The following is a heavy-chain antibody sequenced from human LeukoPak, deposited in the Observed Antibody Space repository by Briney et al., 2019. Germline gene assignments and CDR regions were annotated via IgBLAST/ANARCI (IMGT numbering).Heavy chain of an antibody. CDR2: IWYDGSKK. CDR3: ARGGEMATVYYFDY. CDR1: GFTFRSNG. Sequence: GGSLRLSCAASGFTFRSNGMHWVRQAPGKGLEWVAVIWYDGSKKYYADSVKGRFTISRDNSKNTLYLQMNSLRAEDTAVYYCARGGEMATVYYFDYWGQGTLVTVSS. D-gene: IGHD5-24*01. V-gene: IGHV3-30*19. J-gene: IGHJ4*02.